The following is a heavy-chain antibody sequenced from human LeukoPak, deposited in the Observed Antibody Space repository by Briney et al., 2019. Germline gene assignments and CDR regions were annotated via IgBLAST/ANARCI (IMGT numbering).Heavy chain of an antibody. D-gene: IGHD5-12*01. J-gene: IGHJ6*03. CDR2: INPNSGVT. V-gene: IGHV1-2*02. CDR3: ARVWASGYDSAFYMDV. CDR1: RYTFTGYY. Sequence: ASVKVSCKASRYTFTGYYMHWVRQAPGQGLEWMGWINPNSGVTDYAQNFQGRVTMTRDTSISTAYVELSRLRSDDTAVYYCARVWASGYDSAFYMDVWGKGTTVTVS.